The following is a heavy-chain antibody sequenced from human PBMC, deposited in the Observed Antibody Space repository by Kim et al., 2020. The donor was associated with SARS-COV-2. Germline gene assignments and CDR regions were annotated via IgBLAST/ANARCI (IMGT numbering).Heavy chain of an antibody. CDR2: IYPGDSDT. CDR1: GYSFTSYW. Sequence: GESLKISCKGSGYSFTSYWIGWVRQMPGKGLEWMGIIYPGDSDTRYSPSFQGQVTISADKSISTAYLQWSSLKASDTAMYYCASFGYYGSETYYFDYWGQGTLVTVSS. CDR3: ASFGYYGSETYYFDY. V-gene: IGHV5-51*01. J-gene: IGHJ4*02. D-gene: IGHD3-10*01.